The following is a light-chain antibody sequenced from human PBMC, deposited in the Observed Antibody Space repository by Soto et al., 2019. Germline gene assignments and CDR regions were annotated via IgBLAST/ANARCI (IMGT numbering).Light chain of an antibody. CDR3: QQYNSYSWT. CDR2: KAS. J-gene: IGKJ1*01. Sequence: DIQMTQSPSTLSASVGDRVTITCRASQSISSWLAWYQRKPGKAPKLLIYKASSLGSGVPSRFSGSGSGAEFTLTISSLQPDDFATYYCQQYNSYSWTFGQGTKVDIK. CDR1: QSISSW. V-gene: IGKV1-5*03.